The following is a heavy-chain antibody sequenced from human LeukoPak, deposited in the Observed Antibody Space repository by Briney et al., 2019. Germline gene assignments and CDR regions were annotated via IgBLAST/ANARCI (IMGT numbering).Heavy chain of an antibody. CDR3: AKDFTMVRGVIIKGFDY. CDR2: ISSSSSYI. V-gene: IGHV3-21*04. J-gene: IGHJ4*02. D-gene: IGHD3-10*01. Sequence: GGSLRLSCAASGFTFSSYSMNWVRQAPGKGLEWVSSISSSSSYIYYADSVKGRFTISRDNSKNTLYLQMNSLRAEDTAVYYCAKDFTMVRGVIIKGFDYWGQGTLVTVSS. CDR1: GFTFSSYS.